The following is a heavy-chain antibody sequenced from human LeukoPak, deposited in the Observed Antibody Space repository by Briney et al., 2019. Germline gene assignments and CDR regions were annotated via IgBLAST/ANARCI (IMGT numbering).Heavy chain of an antibody. CDR1: GGSISSYY. J-gene: IGHJ5*02. Sequence: PSETLSLTCTVSGGSISSYYWSWIRQPPGKGLEWIGEINHSGSTNYNPSLKSRVTISVDTSKNQFSLKLSSVTAADTAVYYCARKGVVGNWFDPWGQGTLVTVSS. CDR3: ARKGVVGNWFDP. D-gene: IGHD2-15*01. CDR2: INHSGST. V-gene: IGHV4-34*01.